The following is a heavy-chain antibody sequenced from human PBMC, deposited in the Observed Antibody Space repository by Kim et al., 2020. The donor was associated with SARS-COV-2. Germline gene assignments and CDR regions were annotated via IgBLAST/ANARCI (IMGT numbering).Heavy chain of an antibody. CDR2: ITLGSGVDK. CDR3: VKKRSGYYGMEA. J-gene: IGHJ6*02. Sequence: GGSLRLSCAASGFPFSAFAMNWIRQVPGKGLEWVSSITLGSGVDKWHADSVKGRFTISRDNSKNTLFLQMNALRVEDTAIYYCVKKRSGYYGMEAWGQGTTVTVSS. CDR1: GFPFSAFA. V-gene: IGHV3-23*01. D-gene: IGHD1-1*01.